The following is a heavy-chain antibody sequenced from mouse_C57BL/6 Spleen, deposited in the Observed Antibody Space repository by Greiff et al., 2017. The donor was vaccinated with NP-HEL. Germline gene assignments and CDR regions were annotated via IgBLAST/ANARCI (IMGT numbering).Heavy chain of an antibody. D-gene: IGHD1-1*01. J-gene: IGHJ2*01. CDR3: ARGEDYYGSSSYFDY. CDR1: GYAFSSSW. CDR2: IYPGDGDT. V-gene: IGHV1-82*01. Sequence: QVQLQQSGPELVKPGASVKISCKASGYAFSSSWMNWVKQRPGKGLEWIGRIYPGDGDTNYNGKFKGKATLTADKSSSTAYMQLSSLTSEDSAVYFCARGEDYYGSSSYFDYWGQGTTLTVSS.